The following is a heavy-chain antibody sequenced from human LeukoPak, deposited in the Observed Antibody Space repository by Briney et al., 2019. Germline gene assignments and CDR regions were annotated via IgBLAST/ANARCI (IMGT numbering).Heavy chain of an antibody. Sequence: GGSLRLSCAASGFTFSSFAMSWVRQAPGKGLECVSGITGRGGSTYYADSVKGRFTISRDNSKNTLYLQMNSLRAEDTAVYYCAKVGELGATSDYFDFWGQGTLVTVSS. CDR1: GFTFSSFA. CDR2: ITGRGGST. CDR3: AKVGELGATSDYFDF. J-gene: IGHJ4*02. D-gene: IGHD1-26*01. V-gene: IGHV3-23*01.